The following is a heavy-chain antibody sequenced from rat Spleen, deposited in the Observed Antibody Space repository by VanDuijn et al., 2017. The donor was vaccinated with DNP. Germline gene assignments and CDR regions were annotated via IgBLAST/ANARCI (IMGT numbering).Heavy chain of an antibody. J-gene: IGHJ3*01. D-gene: IGHD1-11*01. V-gene: IGHV5-29*01. CDR2: IIYDGSRT. CDR1: GFTFSNYY. CDR3: ARHYGGYGDWFAY. Sequence: EVLLVESDGGLVQPGRSLKLSCAVSGFTFSNYYMAWVRQAPTKGLEWVATIIYDGSRTYYRDSVKGRFTISRDNAKSTLYLQMDSLRSEDTATYSCARHYGGYGDWFAYWGQGTLVTVSS.